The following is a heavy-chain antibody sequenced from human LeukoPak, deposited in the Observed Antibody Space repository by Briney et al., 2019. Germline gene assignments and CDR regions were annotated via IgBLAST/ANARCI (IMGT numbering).Heavy chain of an antibody. J-gene: IGHJ5*02. Sequence: SETLSLTCTVSGGSISSYYWSWIRQPPGKGLEWIGYIYYSGSTNYNPSLKSRVTISVDTSKRQFSLKLSSVTAADTAVYYCASVRGYSSGWYASGFDPWGQGTLVTVSS. CDR2: IYYSGST. CDR3: ASVRGYSSGWYASGFDP. D-gene: IGHD6-19*01. CDR1: GGSISSYY. V-gene: IGHV4-59*01.